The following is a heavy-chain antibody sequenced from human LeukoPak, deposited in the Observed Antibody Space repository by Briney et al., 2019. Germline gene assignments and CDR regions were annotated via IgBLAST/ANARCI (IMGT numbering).Heavy chain of an antibody. CDR1: GFNFSNYA. CDR3: AKEDKGGAFDI. V-gene: IGHV3-23*01. D-gene: IGHD3-16*01. Sequence: GGSLRLSCAASGFNFSNYAMTWVRQAPGKGLEWVSAISGSGGSTYSVDSVKGRFTVSRDNSKNTLYLQMNSLRAEDTAVYYCAKEDKGGAFDIWGQGTMVTVSS. CDR2: ISGSGGST. J-gene: IGHJ3*02.